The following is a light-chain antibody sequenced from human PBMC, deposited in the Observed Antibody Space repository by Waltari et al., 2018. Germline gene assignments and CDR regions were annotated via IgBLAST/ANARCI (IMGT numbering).Light chain of an antibody. CDR3: CSYTSRHTVL. J-gene: IGLJ2*01. Sequence: QSALTQPASVSGCPGQSITISCTGTRSDVGDDNYVSWYQQHPGKVPKLMIFEVTNLPSGVSQPSTCSKSGTTAFLTSSGLQAEDEADYYCCSYTSRHTVLFGAGTKLPVL. V-gene: IGLV2-14*01. CDR2: EVT. CDR1: RSDVGDDNY.